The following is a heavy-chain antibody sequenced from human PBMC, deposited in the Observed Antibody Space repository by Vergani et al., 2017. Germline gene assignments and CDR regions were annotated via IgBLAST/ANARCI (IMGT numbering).Heavy chain of an antibody. CDR2: INHSGST. Sequence: QVQLQQWGAGLLKPSETLSLICAVYGGSFSGYYWSWIRQPPGKGLEWIGEINHSGSTNYNPSLKRRVTISVDTSKNQFSLKLSSVTAADTAVYYSARGPGWYYSGEPFGYWGQGTLVTVSS. CDR1: GGSFSGYY. J-gene: IGHJ4*02. CDR3: ARGPGWYYSGEPFGY. D-gene: IGHD4-23*01. V-gene: IGHV4-34*01.